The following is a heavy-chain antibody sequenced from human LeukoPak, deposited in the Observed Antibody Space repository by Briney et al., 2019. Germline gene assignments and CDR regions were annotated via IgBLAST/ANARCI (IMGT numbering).Heavy chain of an antibody. CDR2: ISGSGGST. CDR3: AKAGGPYDSSGYYGY. Sequence: PGGSLRLSCAASGFTFSSYGMSWVRQAPGKGLEWVSAISGSGGSTYYADSVKGRFTISRDNSKNTLYLQMNSLRAEDTAVYYCAKAGGPYDSSGYYGYWGQGTLVTVSS. V-gene: IGHV3-23*01. CDR1: GFTFSSYG. D-gene: IGHD3-22*01. J-gene: IGHJ4*02.